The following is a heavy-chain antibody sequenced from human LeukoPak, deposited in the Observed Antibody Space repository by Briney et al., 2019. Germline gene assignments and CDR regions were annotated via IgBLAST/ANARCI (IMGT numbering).Heavy chain of an antibody. J-gene: IGHJ4*02. Sequence: SETLSLTCTVSGGSISPYYWSWIRQPPGKGLEWIGYVDYRGTTNYNPSLKSRVTISVDTSMSQFSLRVTSVTAADTAVYYCARSPDSSDYYFYFDYWGQGTLVPVSS. CDR2: VDYRGTT. D-gene: IGHD3-22*01. CDR1: GGSISPYY. CDR3: ARSPDSSDYYFYFDY. V-gene: IGHV4-59*08.